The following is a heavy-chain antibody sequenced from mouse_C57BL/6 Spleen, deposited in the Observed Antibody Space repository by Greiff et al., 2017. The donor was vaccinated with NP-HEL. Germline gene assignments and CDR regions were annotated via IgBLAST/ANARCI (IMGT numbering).Heavy chain of an antibody. V-gene: IGHV1-59*01. Sequence: QVQLQQPGAELVRPGTSVKLSCKASGYTFTSYWMHWVKQRPGQGLEWIGVIDPSDSYTNYNQQFKGKATLTVDTSSSTAYMQLSSLTSEDSAVYYCARPPYYYGSSLGAMDYWGQGTSVTVSS. J-gene: IGHJ4*01. CDR3: ARPPYYYGSSLGAMDY. CDR1: GYTFTSYW. D-gene: IGHD1-1*01. CDR2: IDPSDSYT.